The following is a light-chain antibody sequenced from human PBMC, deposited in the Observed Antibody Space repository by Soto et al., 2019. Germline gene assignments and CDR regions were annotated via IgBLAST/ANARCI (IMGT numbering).Light chain of an antibody. J-gene: IGLJ1*01. CDR3: SSYASSTSLV. CDR2: DVT. Sequence: LTQPVSVSGSPGQSITISCTGTSSDVGGYNYVSWYQQHPDIAPKLMIYDVTNRPSGVSNRFSGSKSGNTASLTISGLQAEDEADYSCSSYASSTSLVFGTGTKVPVL. V-gene: IGLV2-14*03. CDR1: SSDVGGYNY.